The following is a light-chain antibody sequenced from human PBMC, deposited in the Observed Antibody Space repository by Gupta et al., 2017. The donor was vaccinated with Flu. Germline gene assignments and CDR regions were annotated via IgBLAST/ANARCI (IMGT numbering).Light chain of an antibody. J-gene: IGKJ4*01. Sequence: DIQLTQSPSSLSASVGDRVTITCRASQIISNYLNWFQQRPGKAPKLLIYAASSLQSGVPSRFSGSGSGTEFTLTISSLQTEDFATYYCQQSNSIPRTFGGGTKVEIK. CDR3: QQSNSIPRT. CDR2: AAS. CDR1: QIISNY. V-gene: IGKV1-39*01.